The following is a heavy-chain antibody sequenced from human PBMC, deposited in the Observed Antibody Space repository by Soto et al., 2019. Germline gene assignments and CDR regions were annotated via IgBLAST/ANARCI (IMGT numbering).Heavy chain of an antibody. V-gene: IGHV1-3*01. CDR3: ARNNYDFGSGYSWRYFDY. J-gene: IGHJ4*02. CDR2: LNAGNGNK. Sequence: ASVKVSCKASRYTFTSCARHWVRQSPEQRLEWMGWLNAGNGNKTYSQKFQGRVTITRDPSASTAYMELSRLRSEDTAVYYCARNNYDFGSGYSWRYFDYWGQGTLVTVSS. CDR1: RYTFTSCA. D-gene: IGHD3-3*01.